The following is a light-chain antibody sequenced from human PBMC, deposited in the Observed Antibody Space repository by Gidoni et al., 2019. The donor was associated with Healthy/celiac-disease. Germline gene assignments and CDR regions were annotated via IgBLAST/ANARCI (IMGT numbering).Light chain of an antibody. Sequence: EIVMTQSPATLSVSTGERATLSCRASQSGSSNLAWYQQKPGHAPRLLSHVASTRATGIPVRFSVSGSGTEFTLTISILQSEDFAVYYCQQYNNWPPRVTFGQXTRLEIK. J-gene: IGKJ5*01. V-gene: IGKV3-15*01. CDR2: VAS. CDR3: QQYNNWPPRVT. CDR1: QSGSSN.